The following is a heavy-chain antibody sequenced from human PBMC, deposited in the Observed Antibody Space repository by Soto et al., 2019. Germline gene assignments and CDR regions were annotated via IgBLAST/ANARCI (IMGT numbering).Heavy chain of an antibody. CDR1: GGSISSYY. Sequence: SETLSLTCTVSGGSISSYYWSWIRQPPGKGLEWIGYIYYSGSTNYNPSLKSRVTISVDTPKNQFSLKLSSVTAADTAVYYCARDGGYYYGMDVWGQGTTVTV. D-gene: IGHD3-10*01. CDR3: ARDGGYYYGMDV. V-gene: IGHV4-59*01. CDR2: IYYSGST. J-gene: IGHJ6*02.